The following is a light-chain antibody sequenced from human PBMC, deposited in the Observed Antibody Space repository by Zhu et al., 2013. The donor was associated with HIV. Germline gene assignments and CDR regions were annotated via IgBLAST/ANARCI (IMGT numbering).Light chain of an antibody. CDR2: YDD. Sequence: QSVLTQPPSASGTPGQRVTISCSGSSSNIGNNAVNWYQQLPGKAPKLLIYYDDLLPSGVSDRFSGSKSGTSASLAISGLQSEDEADYYCAAWDDSLNVVLFGGGTKLTVL. CDR3: AAWDDSLNVVL. J-gene: IGLJ2*01. V-gene: IGLV1-36*01. CDR1: SSNIGNNA.